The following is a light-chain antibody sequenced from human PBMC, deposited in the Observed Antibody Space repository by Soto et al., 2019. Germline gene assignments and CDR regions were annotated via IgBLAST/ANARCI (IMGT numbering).Light chain of an antibody. CDR1: QGISRW. V-gene: IGKV1-12*01. Sequence: DIQMTQLQSSMSASVGDRVTITCRASQGISRWLAWYHQKPGKAPNLLIYSASTLHSGVPSRFSGSGSGTDFTLTSSSLQPEDFGTYYCQQDNSFPLPFCPGTKVDMK. CDR3: QQDNSFPLP. CDR2: SAS. J-gene: IGKJ3*01.